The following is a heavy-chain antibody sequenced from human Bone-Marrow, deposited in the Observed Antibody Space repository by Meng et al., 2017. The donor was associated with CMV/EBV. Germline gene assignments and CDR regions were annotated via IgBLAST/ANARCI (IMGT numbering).Heavy chain of an antibody. Sequence: SVKVSCKASGGTFSSYAISWVRQAPGQGLEWMGGIIPIFGTANYAQKFQGRVTITTDESTSTAYMELSSLRSEDTAVYYCARVIWSIHYYYYYGMDVWGQGTTVTVYS. D-gene: IGHD3-3*01. CDR2: IIPIFGTA. J-gene: IGHJ6*01. CDR1: GGTFSSYA. V-gene: IGHV1-69*05. CDR3: ARVIWSIHYYYYYGMDV.